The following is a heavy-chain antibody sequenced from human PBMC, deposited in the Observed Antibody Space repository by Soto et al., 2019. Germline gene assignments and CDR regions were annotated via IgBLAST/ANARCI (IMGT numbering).Heavy chain of an antibody. Sequence: QVQLVQSGAEVKKPGSSVKVSCKASGGTFSSYAISWVRQAPGQGLEWMGGIIPIFGTANYAQKFQGRVTITAEEPTSTAYRELSSLRSEDTAVYFCARLLHGYSPGFDYWGQGTLVTVSS. J-gene: IGHJ4*02. CDR1: GGTFSSYA. CDR3: ARLLHGYSPGFDY. D-gene: IGHD5-18*01. CDR2: IIPIFGTA. V-gene: IGHV1-69*12.